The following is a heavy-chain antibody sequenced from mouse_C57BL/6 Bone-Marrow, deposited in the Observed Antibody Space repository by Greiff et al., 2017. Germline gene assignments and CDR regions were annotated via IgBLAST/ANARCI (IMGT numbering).Heavy chain of an antibody. Sequence: EVQLQQSGPELVKPGASVKMSCKASGYTFTSYVMHWVKQKPGQGLEWIGYIYPYNDGTKYNEKFKGKATLTSDKPSSTAYMELSSLTSEDSAVYYCAREGATVVTTWIDYWGQGTTLTVSS. J-gene: IGHJ2*01. D-gene: IGHD2-2*01. CDR2: IYPYNDGT. V-gene: IGHV1-14*01. CDR1: GYTFTSYV. CDR3: AREGATVVTTWIDY.